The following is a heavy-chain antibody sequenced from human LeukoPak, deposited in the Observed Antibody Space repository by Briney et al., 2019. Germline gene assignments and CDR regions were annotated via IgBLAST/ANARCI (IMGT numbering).Heavy chain of an antibody. V-gene: IGHV3-48*03. Sequence: GRSLRLSCAASGFTFSSYEMNWVRQAPGKGLEWVSYIRVSGSIIYYADSVKGRFNISRDNAKNSLYLQMNSLRAEDTAVYYCARALVTVDGYYYYYGMDVWGQGTTVTVSS. CDR1: GFTFSSYE. CDR3: ARALVTVDGYYYYYGMDV. J-gene: IGHJ6*02. CDR2: IRVSGSII. D-gene: IGHD2-21*02.